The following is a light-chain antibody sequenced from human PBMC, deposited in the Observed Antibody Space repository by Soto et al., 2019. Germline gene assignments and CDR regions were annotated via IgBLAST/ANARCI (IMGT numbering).Light chain of an antibody. Sequence: EIVLTQSPGTLSLSPGERATLSCRASQSVSSSHLAWYQHKIGQAPRLLIYGSFTRATGIPDRFSGTRSGTDFTLTISRLEAEDSAVDYCQLYGTSTLFTFGPGTKVDI. J-gene: IGKJ3*01. V-gene: IGKV3-20*01. CDR1: QSVSSSH. CDR3: QLYGTSTLFT. CDR2: GSF.